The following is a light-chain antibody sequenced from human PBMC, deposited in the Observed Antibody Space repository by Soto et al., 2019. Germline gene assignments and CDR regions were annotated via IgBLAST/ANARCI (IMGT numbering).Light chain of an antibody. V-gene: IGLV2-14*03. CDR1: SSDIGLYNH. Sequence: QSALTQPASVSGSPGQSINIPCTGSSSDIGLYNHVSWYQQHPGKTPKLLIYDVSYRPSGISDRFSESKSGNTASLTISGLRPDDEADYYCSSYGASSTLVGGGTKLTVL. CDR3: SSYGASSTL. J-gene: IGLJ2*01. CDR2: DVS.